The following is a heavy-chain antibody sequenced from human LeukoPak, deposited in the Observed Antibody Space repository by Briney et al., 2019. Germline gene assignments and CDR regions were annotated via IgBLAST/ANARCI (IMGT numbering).Heavy chain of an antibody. J-gene: IGHJ4*02. Sequence: PGGSLRLSCAASGFTVSSYYMTWVRQAPGKGLEWVSRMYSGGGTYYADSVKGRFTISRDSSKNTLYLQMNSLRAEDTAVYYCARDRGCNWGQFDYWGQGALVTVSS. D-gene: IGHD7-27*01. V-gene: IGHV3-53*01. CDR2: MYSGGGT. CDR1: GFTVSSYY. CDR3: ARDRGCNWGQFDY.